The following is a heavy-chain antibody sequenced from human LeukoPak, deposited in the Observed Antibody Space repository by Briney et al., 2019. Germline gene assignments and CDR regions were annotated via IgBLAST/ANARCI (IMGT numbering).Heavy chain of an antibody. V-gene: IGHV3-48*01. CDR2: ISSGSSAI. Sequence: PGGSLRLSCAASGFSFSTYSMNWVRQAPGKGLQCVSYISSGSSAIYYTDSVKGRFTITRDDAKNSVYLQMNSLRTEDTAVYYCGTGDPRFDYWGQGILVTVSS. J-gene: IGHJ4*02. D-gene: IGHD7-27*01. CDR1: GFSFSTYS. CDR3: GTGDPRFDY.